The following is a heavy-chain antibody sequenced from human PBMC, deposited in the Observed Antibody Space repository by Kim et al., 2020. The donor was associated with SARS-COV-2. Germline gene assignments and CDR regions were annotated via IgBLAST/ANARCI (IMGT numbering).Heavy chain of an antibody. J-gene: IGHJ4*02. V-gene: IGHV3-30*18. Sequence: SLRLSCSASFFPFDTYGRRWVGQAPGKGLEWVAVISYDGSNKYYADSVKGRFTISRDNSKNTLYLQMNSLRIEDTAVYYCAKSFSGSYFGYDYWGQGTLVTVSS. CDR1: FFPFDTYG. CDR3: AKSFSGSYFGYDY. CDR2: ISYDGSNK. D-gene: IGHD1-26*01.